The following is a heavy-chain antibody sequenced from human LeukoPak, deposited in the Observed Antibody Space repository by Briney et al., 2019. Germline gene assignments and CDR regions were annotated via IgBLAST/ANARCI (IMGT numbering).Heavy chain of an antibody. Sequence: ESGGSLRLSCAASGFTFSSYAMHWVRQAPGKGLEWVAVISYDGSNKYYADSVKGRFTISRDNSKNTLYLQMNSLRAEDTAVYYCARSSGGSGSYFDYWGQGTLVTVSS. CDR2: ISYDGSNK. V-gene: IGHV3-30-3*01. CDR3: ARSSGGSGSYFDY. CDR1: GFTFSSYA. J-gene: IGHJ4*02. D-gene: IGHD3-3*01.